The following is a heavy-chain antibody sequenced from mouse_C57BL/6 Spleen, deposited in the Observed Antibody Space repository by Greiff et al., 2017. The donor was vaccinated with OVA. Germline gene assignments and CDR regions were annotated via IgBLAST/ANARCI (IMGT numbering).Heavy chain of an antibody. D-gene: IGHD2-4*01. CDR2: ISSGSSTI. J-gene: IGHJ3*01. V-gene: IGHV5-17*01. Sequence: EVQLVESGGGLVKPGGSLKLSCAASGFTFSDYGMHWVRQAPEKGLEWVAYISSGSSTIYYADTVKGRFTISRDNAKNTLFLQMTSLRSEDTAMYYCARGGAYYDWFAYWGQGTLVTVSA. CDR3: ARGGAYYDWFAY. CDR1: GFTFSDYG.